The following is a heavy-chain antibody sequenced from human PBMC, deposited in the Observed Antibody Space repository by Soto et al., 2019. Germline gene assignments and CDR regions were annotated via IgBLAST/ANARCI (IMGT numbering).Heavy chain of an antibody. CDR2: INPSGGST. J-gene: IGHJ3*02. D-gene: IGHD3-22*01. CDR3: ARVLISPYHYDSTDDAFDI. V-gene: IGHV1-46*01. Sequence: ASVKVSCKASGFTVTTYFIHWVRQAPGQGLEWMGLINPSGGSTNNAQRFQGRVTMTRDMSTNTVYMQLSRLRSEDTAVYYCARVLISPYHYDSTDDAFDIWGQGTMVTVS. CDR1: GFTVTTYF.